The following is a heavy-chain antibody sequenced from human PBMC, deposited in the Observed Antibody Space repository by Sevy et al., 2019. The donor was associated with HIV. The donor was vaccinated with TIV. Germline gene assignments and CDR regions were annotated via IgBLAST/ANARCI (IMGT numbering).Heavy chain of an antibody. J-gene: IGHJ6*02. CDR2: IWYDGSNK. Sequence: QLGGSLRLSCAASGFTFSSYGMHWVRQAPGKGLEWVAVIWYDGSNKYYADSVKGRFTISRDNSKNTPYLQMNSLRAEDTAVYYCARDGAAAGTGAIYYYYGMDVWGQGTTVTVSS. CDR1: GFTFSSYG. CDR3: ARDGAAAGTGAIYYYYGMDV. V-gene: IGHV3-33*01. D-gene: IGHD6-13*01.